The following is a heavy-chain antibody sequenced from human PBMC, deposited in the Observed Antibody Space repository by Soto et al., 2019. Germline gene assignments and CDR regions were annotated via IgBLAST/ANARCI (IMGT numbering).Heavy chain of an antibody. CDR3: AKDVLADGFSVAAFDN. D-gene: IGHD6-19*01. V-gene: IGHV3-23*01. Sequence: EIHLLQSGGGLVQPGGSLRLSFAAPGFTFSNYAMSWVRQAQGKEPEWVSAIRGSDGNTFYADSVRGRFTISRDNSRNTLYLQMNSLRAGDAATYYCAKDVLADGFSVAAFDNWGQGSLVTVSS. J-gene: IGHJ4*02. CDR1: GFTFSNYA. CDR2: IRGSDGNT.